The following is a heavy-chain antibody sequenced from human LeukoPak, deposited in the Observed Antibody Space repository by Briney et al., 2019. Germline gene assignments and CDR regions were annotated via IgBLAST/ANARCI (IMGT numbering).Heavy chain of an antibody. J-gene: IGHJ4*02. V-gene: IGHV1-2*06. Sequence: ASVKVSCKASGYTFTGYYMHWVRQAPGQGLEWMGRINPNSGGTNYAQKFQGRVTMTRDTSISTAYMELSRLRSDDTAVYYCARDKSYYYDSSGYYYPFDYWGQGTLVTVSS. CDR2: INPNSGGT. D-gene: IGHD3-22*01. CDR3: ARDKSYYYDSSGYYYPFDY. CDR1: GYTFTGYY.